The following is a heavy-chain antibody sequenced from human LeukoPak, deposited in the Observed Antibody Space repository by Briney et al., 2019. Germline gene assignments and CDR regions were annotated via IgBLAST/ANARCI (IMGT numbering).Heavy chain of an antibody. D-gene: IGHD6-13*01. CDR1: GGSISSGGYY. V-gene: IGHV4-31*03. Sequence: SQTLSLTCTVSGGSISSGGYYWSWIRQHPGKGLEWIRYIYYSGSTYYNPSLKSRVTISVDTSKNQFSLKLSSVTAADTAVYYCARDVVVAAAGTYHGMDVWGQGTTVTVSS. CDR3: ARDVVVAAAGTYHGMDV. CDR2: IYYSGST. J-gene: IGHJ6*02.